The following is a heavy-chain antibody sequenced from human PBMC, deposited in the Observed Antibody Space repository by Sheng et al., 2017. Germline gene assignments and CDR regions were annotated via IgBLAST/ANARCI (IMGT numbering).Heavy chain of an antibody. V-gene: IGHV3-48*03. CDR2: ISTGGSTI. CDR1: GFTFSRYE. J-gene: IGHJ6*02. CDR3: ARDLDTEPVYYYGMDV. Sequence: EVQLVESGGGLVQPGGSLRLSCAASGFTFSRYEINWVRQAPGKGLEWVSYISTGGSTIYYADSVKGRFTISRDNAKNSLYLQMNSLRAEDTAIYYCARDLDTEPVYYYGMDVWGQGTRVTVSS. D-gene: IGHD5-18*01.